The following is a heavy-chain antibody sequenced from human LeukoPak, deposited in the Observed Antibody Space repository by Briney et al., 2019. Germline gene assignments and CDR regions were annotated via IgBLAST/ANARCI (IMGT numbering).Heavy chain of an antibody. V-gene: IGHV4-59*08. D-gene: IGHD3-10*01. J-gene: IGHJ3*02. CDR3: ARQVYASGSADAFDI. CDR1: GGSISSYY. Sequence: PSETLSLTCTVSGGSISSYYWSWIRQPPGKGLEWIGYIYYSGSTNYNPSLKSRVTISVDTSQNQFSLKQTSVTAADTAVYYCARQVYASGSADAFDIWGQGTMLTVSS. CDR2: IYYSGST.